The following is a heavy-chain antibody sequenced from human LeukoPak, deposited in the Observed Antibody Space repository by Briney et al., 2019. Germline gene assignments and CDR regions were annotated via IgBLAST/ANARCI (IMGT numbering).Heavy chain of an antibody. CDR3: ARDERYYSSGYPFDY. V-gene: IGHV1-2*02. D-gene: IGHD3-22*01. CDR2: INPNSGDT. J-gene: IGHJ4*02. Sequence: ASVKISCKTSGYTFTGNFMHWVRQAPGQGLQWMGWINPNSGDTNYAQKFQGRVTMTRDTSITTAYMELSRLRSDDTAVYYCARDERYYSSGYPFDYWGQGTLVTVSS. CDR1: GYTFTGNF.